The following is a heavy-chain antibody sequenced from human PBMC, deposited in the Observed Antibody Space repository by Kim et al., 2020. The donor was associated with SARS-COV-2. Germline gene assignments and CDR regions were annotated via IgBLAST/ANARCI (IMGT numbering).Heavy chain of an antibody. V-gene: IGHV3-11*01. CDR1: GFTFSDYA. J-gene: IGHJ3*02. CDR2: ISNSGSTQ. D-gene: IGHD3-22*01. Sequence: GGSLRLSCSASGFTFSDYAMSWIRQAPGQGLEWVSYISNSGSTQLYADSVKGRFTISRDNGKNSLFLQMNSLRAEDTAVYYCASLFYDSSGYPDALDIWG. CDR3: ASLFYDSSGYPDALDI.